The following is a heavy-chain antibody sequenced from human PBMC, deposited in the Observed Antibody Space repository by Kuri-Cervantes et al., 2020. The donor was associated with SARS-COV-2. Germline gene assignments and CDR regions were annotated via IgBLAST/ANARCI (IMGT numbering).Heavy chain of an antibody. J-gene: IGHJ4*02. Sequence: GGFLRLSCAASGFTFSSYAMHWVRQAPGKGLEWVAVISYDGSNKYYADSVKGRFTISRDNSKNTLYLQMNSLRAEDTAVYYCARGYCSGGSCPIDYWGQGTLVTVSS. V-gene: IGHV3-30-3*01. D-gene: IGHD2-15*01. CDR2: ISYDGSNK. CDR1: GFTFSSYA. CDR3: ARGYCSGGSCPIDY.